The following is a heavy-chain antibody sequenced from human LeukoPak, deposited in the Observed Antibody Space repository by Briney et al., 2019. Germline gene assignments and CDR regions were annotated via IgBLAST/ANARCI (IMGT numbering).Heavy chain of an antibody. CDR3: AKDGGGWYTSGWYYFDY. Sequence: GGSLRLSCAASGFIFNNYAMNWVRQAPGKGLEWVSSTSGSGSNTYYADSVKGRFTISRDNSKNTLYLQMNSLRAEDTAVYYCAKDGGGWYTSGWYYFDYWGQGTLVTVSS. CDR1: GFIFNNYA. D-gene: IGHD6-19*01. CDR2: TSGSGSNT. V-gene: IGHV3-23*01. J-gene: IGHJ4*02.